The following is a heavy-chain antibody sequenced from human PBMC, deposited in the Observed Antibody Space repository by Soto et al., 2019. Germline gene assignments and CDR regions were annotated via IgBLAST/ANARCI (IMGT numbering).Heavy chain of an antibody. CDR3: ARDVGPGAGIAAAGTRGLCDY. CDR1: GYTFTSYG. D-gene: IGHD6-13*01. Sequence: ASVKVSCKASGYTFTSYGISWVRQAPGQGLEWMGWISAYNGNTNYAQKLQGRVTMTTDTSTSTAYMELRSLRSDDTAVYYCARDVGPGAGIAAAGTRGLCDYWGQGTLVTVSS. J-gene: IGHJ4*02. CDR2: ISAYNGNT. V-gene: IGHV1-18*01.